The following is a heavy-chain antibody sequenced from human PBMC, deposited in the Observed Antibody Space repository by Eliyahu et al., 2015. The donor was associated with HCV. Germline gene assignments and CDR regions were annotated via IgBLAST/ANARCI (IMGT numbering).Heavy chain of an antibody. Sequence: EVQLVQSGAEVKKPGESXKXXCKGSGYTFTSYWIGWVRQMPXKGLEWMGIIYPSDSDTRYSPSFQGQVTISADKSITTAYLQWSSLKASDTAMYYCAAVTGPTNWGQGTLITVSS. J-gene: IGHJ4*02. CDR2: IYPSDSDT. CDR3: AAVTGPTN. D-gene: IGHD1-20*01. V-gene: IGHV5-51*01. CDR1: GYTFTSYW.